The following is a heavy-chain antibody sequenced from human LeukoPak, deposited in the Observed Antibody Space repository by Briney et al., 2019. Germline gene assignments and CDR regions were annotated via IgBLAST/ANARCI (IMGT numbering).Heavy chain of an antibody. CDR1: GGSTSSNTFY. D-gene: IGHD4-17*01. Sequence: PSETLSLTCTVPGGSTSSNTFYWGWIRQPPGKGLEWIGSLSYSGRTYYNPSLKSRVTMSADTSRSLFSLKLSSVIAADTAVYFCARHLRNRMTTYFDSWGQGSLVTVSS. CDR3: ARHLRNRMTTYFDS. J-gene: IGHJ4*02. V-gene: IGHV4-39*01. CDR2: LSYSGRT.